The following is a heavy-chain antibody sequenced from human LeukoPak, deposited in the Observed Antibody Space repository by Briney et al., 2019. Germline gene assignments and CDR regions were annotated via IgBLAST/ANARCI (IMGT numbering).Heavy chain of an antibody. D-gene: IGHD6-6*01. V-gene: IGHV4-34*01. CDR1: GGSFSGYY. Sequence: SETLSLTCAVYGGSFSGYYWSWIRQPPGKGLEWIGEINHSGSTNYNPSLKSRVTISVDTSKNQFSLKLSSVTAADTAVYYCAREGSMTARPFVSIDYWGQGTLVTISS. J-gene: IGHJ4*02. CDR3: AREGSMTARPFVSIDY. CDR2: INHSGST.